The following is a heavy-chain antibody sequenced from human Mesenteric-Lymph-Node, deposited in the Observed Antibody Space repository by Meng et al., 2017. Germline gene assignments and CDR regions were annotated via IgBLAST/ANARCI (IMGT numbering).Heavy chain of an antibody. J-gene: IGHJ5*02. CDR3: AKVGGLAVAGTGNWFDP. D-gene: IGHD6-19*01. CDR2: IHHSGTT. V-gene: IGHV4-39*07. Sequence: SETLSLTCTVSGASISSTSYYWGWARQPPGKGLEWIGCIHHSGTTYYNPSLKSRVTISVDTSKNKFSLKLNSVTAADTAVYYCAKVGGLAVAGTGNWFDPWGQGTLVTVSS. CDR1: GASISSTSYY.